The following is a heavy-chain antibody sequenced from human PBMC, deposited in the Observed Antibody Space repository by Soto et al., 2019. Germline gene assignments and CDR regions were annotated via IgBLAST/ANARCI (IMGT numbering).Heavy chain of an antibody. CDR2: IYYSGTT. Sequence: SETLSLTCNVTGASVSSGSYYWSWIRQPPGKGLEWIGYIYYSGTTNYNTPLRSRVTISLDTSKNRFSLKLSSVTAADTAVYYCARDSYYYYGMDVWGQGTTVTVSS. V-gene: IGHV4-61*01. CDR1: GASVSSGSYY. J-gene: IGHJ6*02. CDR3: ARDSYYYYGMDV.